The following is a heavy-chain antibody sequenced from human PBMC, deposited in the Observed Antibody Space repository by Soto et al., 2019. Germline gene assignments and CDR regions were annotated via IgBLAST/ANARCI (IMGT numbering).Heavy chain of an antibody. Sequence: QVQLQESGPGLVKPSGTLSLTCAVSSGSISSSNWWSWVRQPPGKGLEWIGEIYHSGSTNYNPSLKSRVTISVDKSKNHFSLKLSSVTAADTAVYYCARANYIWGSYRYIGAFDIWGQGTMVTVSS. V-gene: IGHV4-4*02. CDR2: IYHSGST. CDR1: SGSISSSNW. CDR3: ARANYIWGSYRYIGAFDI. J-gene: IGHJ3*02. D-gene: IGHD3-16*02.